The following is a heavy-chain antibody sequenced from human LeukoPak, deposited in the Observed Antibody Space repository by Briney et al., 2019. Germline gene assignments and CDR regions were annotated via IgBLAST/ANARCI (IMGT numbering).Heavy chain of an antibody. CDR3: ARGPSGITGTYFDY. D-gene: IGHD1-7*01. Sequence: SETLSLTCTVSGGSISSYYWNWIRQPPGKGLEWSGYIYYSGSTNYNPSLKSRVTISVDTSKHQFSLKLSSVTAADTAVYYCARGPSGITGTYFDYWGQGTLVTVSS. CDR1: GGSISSYY. J-gene: IGHJ4*02. CDR2: IYYSGST. V-gene: IGHV4-59*01.